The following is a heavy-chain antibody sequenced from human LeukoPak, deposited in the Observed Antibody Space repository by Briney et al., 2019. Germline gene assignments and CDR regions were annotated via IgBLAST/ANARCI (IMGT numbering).Heavy chain of an antibody. V-gene: IGHV4-30-2*01. CDR3: ASGDGSLGY. CDR1: GGSISSGGYY. D-gene: IGHD7-27*01. Sequence: SETLSLTCTVSGGSISSGGYYWSWIRQPPGKGLEWIGYIYHSGSTYYNPSLKSRVTISVDRSKNQFSLKLSSVTAADTAVYYCASGDGSLGYWGQGTLVTVSS. CDR2: IYHSGST. J-gene: IGHJ4*02.